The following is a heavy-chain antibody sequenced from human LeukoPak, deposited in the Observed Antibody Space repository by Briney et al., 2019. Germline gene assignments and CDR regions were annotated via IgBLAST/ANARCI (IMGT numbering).Heavy chain of an antibody. D-gene: IGHD6-13*01. CDR1: GGSISSGGYY. V-gene: IGHV4-30-2*01. Sequence: KTSETLSLTCTVSGGSISSGGYYWSWLRQPPGKGLEWIGYIYHSGSTYYNPSLKSRVTISVDRSKNQFSLKLSSVTAADTAVYYCARFPSPPRVSPYSSSIGRTLGFDYWGQGTLVTVSS. J-gene: IGHJ4*02. CDR3: ARFPSPPRVSPYSSSIGRTLGFDY. CDR2: IYHSGST.